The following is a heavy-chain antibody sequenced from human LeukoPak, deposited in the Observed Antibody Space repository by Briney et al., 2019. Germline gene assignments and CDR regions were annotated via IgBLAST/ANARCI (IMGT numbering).Heavy chain of an antibody. CDR3: ARGSDVVVPAAIFDY. V-gene: IGHV1-2*02. J-gene: IGHJ4*02. D-gene: IGHD2-2*01. CDR1: GYTFTGYD. CDR2: INPNSGGT. Sequence: ASVKVSCKASGYTFTGYDMHWVRQAPGQGLEWMGWINPNSGGTNYAQKFQGRVTMTRDTSISTAYMELSRLRSDDTAVYYCARGSDVVVPAAIFDYWGQGTLVTVSS.